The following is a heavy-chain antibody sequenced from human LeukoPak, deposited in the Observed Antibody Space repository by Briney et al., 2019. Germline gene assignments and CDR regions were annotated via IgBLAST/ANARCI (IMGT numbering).Heavy chain of an antibody. J-gene: IGHJ4*02. CDR1: GYTFTGYY. D-gene: IGHD3-22*01. Sequence: ASVKVSCKAFGYTFTGYYMHWVRQAPGQGLEWMGWINPNSGGTNYAQKFQGRVTMTRGTSISTAYMELSRLRSDDTAVYYCARETYYYDSSGYYYYSDYWGQGTLVTVSS. CDR3: ARETYYYDSSGYYYYSDY. CDR2: INPNSGGT. V-gene: IGHV1-2*02.